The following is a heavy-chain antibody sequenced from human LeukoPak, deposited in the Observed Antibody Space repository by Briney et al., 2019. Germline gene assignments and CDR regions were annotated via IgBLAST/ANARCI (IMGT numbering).Heavy chain of an antibody. J-gene: IGHJ4*02. CDR1: GGSISSYY. CDR3: ARELYGDSTIDY. D-gene: IGHD4-17*01. CDR2: IYYSGST. V-gene: IGHV4-59*12. Sequence: SETLSLTCTVSGGSISSYYWSWIRQPPGKGLEWIGYIYYSGSTNYNPSLKSRVTISVDTSKNQFSLKLSSVTAADTAVYYCARELYGDSTIDYWGQGTPVTVSS.